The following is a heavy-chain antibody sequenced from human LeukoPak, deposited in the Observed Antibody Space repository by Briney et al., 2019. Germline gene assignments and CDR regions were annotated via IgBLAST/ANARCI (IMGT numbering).Heavy chain of an antibody. D-gene: IGHD3-22*01. V-gene: IGHV3-48*02. J-gene: IGHJ3*01. Sequence: GGSLRLSCAASGVIFKTYCMSWVRQAPGKGLEWLSYITSNINDKYYADSVKGRFTISRDNAKDSLHLQMDSLRDEDTAVYYCARYYDRSGFYRDAFDLWGQGTMVTVSS. CDR1: GVIFKTYC. CDR2: ITSNINDK. CDR3: ARYYDRSGFYRDAFDL.